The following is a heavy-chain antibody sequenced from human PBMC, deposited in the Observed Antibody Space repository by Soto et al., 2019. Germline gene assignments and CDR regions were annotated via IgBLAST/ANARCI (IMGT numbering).Heavy chain of an antibody. CDR1: GYSFTDHW. J-gene: IGHJ4*02. D-gene: IGHD1-1*01. CDR2: IYPGDSDT. Sequence: GESLKISCKGSGYSFTDHWIGWVRQMPGKGLEWMGIIYPGDSDTRYSPSFQGQVTISADKSISTAYLLWNSLKASDTAIYYCATRGDKMEYFDYWGQGTLVTVSS. V-gene: IGHV5-51*01. CDR3: ATRGDKMEYFDY.